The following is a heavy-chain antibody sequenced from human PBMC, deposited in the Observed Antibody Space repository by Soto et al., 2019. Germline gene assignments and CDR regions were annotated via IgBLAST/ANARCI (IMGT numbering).Heavy chain of an antibody. J-gene: IGHJ4*02. CDR3: ARVLVHTSGWPSH. V-gene: IGHV3-74*01. D-gene: IGHD6-19*01. CDR1: GFTFSSYW. Sequence: GGSLRLSCTASGFTFSSYWMHWVRQAPGKGLVWVSRINSDGSGTNYADSVKGRFTISRDNAKNTLYLQMNSLRAEDTAVYYCARVLVHTSGWPSHWGQGTLVTVSS. CDR2: INSDGSGT.